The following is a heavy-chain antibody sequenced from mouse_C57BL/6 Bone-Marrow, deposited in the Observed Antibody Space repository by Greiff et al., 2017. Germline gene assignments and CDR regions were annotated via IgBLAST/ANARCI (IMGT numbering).Heavy chain of an antibody. V-gene: IGHV1-72*01. Sequence: QVQLQQPGAELVKPGASVKLSCKASGYTFTSYWMHWVKQRPGRGLEWIGRIDPNSGGTKYNEKFKSKATLTVDKPSSTAYMQLICLTSEDSAVYYCARPSGLLYYYAMDYWGQGTSVTASS. CDR1: GYTFTSYW. D-gene: IGHD2-1*01. CDR3: ARPSGLLYYYAMDY. CDR2: IDPNSGGT. J-gene: IGHJ4*01.